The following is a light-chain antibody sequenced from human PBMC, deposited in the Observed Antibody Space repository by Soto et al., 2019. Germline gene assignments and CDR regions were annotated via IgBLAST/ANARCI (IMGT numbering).Light chain of an antibody. CDR2: WAS. CDR3: QPYYSSPFT. V-gene: IGKV4-1*01. Sequence: DIVMTQSPDSLALSLGERATINCKSSRSVLSSSNNKNFLAWYQQKPRQPPRLLIYWASTRESGVPDRFSGSGSGTDFTLTISSLQAEDVAVYYCQPYYSSPFTFGPGTKVEIK. CDR1: RSVLSSSNNKNF. J-gene: IGKJ3*01.